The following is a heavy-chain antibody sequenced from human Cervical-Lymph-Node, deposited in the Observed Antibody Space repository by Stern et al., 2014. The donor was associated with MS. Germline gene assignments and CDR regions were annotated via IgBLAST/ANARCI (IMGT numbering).Heavy chain of an antibody. V-gene: IGHV3-33*01. Sequence: VHLVESGGGVVQPGRSLRLSCAASGFTFSSHAIHWVRQAPGKGLEWVAVIWSDGNNKYYVDSVKGRFTIFRDNSQNTVYLQMNTLRAEDTAVYYCARDRDTSAYYWGYDAFDFWGQGTMVTVSS. J-gene: IGHJ3*01. CDR1: GFTFSSHA. CDR2: IWSDGNNK. CDR3: ARDRDTSAYYWGYDAFDF. D-gene: IGHD3-22*01.